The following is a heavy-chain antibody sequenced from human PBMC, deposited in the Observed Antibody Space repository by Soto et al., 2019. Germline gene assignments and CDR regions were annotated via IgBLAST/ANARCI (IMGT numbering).Heavy chain of an antibody. CDR2: ISGSGGST. V-gene: IGHV3-23*01. J-gene: IGHJ3*02. D-gene: IGHD3-22*01. CDR3: AKDRVFPHYYDSSGYGAFDI. Sequence: GGSLRLSCAASGFTFSSYAMSWVRQAPGKGLEWVSAISGSGGSTYYADSVKGRFTISRDNSKNTLYLQMNSLRAEDTAVYYCAKDRVFPHYYDSSGYGAFDIWGQGTMVTVSS. CDR1: GFTFSSYA.